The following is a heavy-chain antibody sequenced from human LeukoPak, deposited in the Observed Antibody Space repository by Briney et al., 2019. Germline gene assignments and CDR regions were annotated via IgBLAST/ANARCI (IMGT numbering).Heavy chain of an antibody. CDR3: AKDPRHCSTTSCYGGDY. CDR1: GFTFSSYA. D-gene: IGHD2-2*01. Sequence: PGGSLRLSCAASGFTFSSYAMSWVRQAPGKGLEWVSAISGSGGSTYYADSVKGRFTISRDNSKNTLYLQMNSLRAEDTAVYYCAKDPRHCSTTSCYGGDYWGQGTLVTVSS. CDR2: ISGSGGST. J-gene: IGHJ4*02. V-gene: IGHV3-23*01.